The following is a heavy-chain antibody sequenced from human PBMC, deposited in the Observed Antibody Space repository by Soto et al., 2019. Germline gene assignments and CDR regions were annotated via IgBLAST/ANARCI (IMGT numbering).Heavy chain of an antibody. Sequence: GGSLRLSCAASGFTFSSYGMHWVRQAPGRGLEWVAVIWYDGSNKYYADSVKGRLTISRDNSKNTLYLQMNSLRAEDTAVYYCAKHNRNNWNDDGFDYWGQGTLVTVSS. D-gene: IGHD1-20*01. J-gene: IGHJ4*02. CDR1: GFTFSSYG. CDR3: AKHNRNNWNDDGFDY. CDR2: IWYDGSNK. V-gene: IGHV3-33*06.